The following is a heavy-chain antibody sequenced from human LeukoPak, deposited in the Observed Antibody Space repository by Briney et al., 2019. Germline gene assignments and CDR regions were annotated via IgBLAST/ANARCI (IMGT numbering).Heavy chain of an antibody. CDR1: GGTFSSYA. J-gene: IGHJ4*02. CDR3: ARGVSGYYYVGFDY. CDR2: IIPISDTA. Sequence: ASVKVSCKASGGTFSSYAISWMRQAPGQGLEWMGGIIPISDTANYAQKFQGRVTITADESTSTAYMELSSLRSEDTAVYYCARGVSGYYYVGFDYWGQGTLVTVSS. V-gene: IGHV1-69*13. D-gene: IGHD3-22*01.